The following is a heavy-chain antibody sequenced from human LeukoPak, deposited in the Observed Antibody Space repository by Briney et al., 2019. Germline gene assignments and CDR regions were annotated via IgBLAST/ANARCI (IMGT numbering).Heavy chain of an antibody. D-gene: IGHD2/OR15-2a*01. CDR3: AKDSAKKYDDY. V-gene: IGHV3-23*01. CDR2: ISGSDGST. J-gene: IGHJ4*02. CDR1: GFTFSNYA. Sequence: PGGSLRLSCAASGFTFSNYAMSWVRQAPGKGLEWVSGISGSDGSTNYADSVKGRFTTSRENSKNTLYLQMNSLRAEDTAVYYCAKDSAKKYDDYWGQGTLVTVSS.